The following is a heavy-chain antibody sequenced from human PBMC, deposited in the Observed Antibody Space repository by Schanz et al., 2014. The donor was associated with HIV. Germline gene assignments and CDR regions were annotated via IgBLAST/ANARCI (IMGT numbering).Heavy chain of an antibody. J-gene: IGHJ6*02. CDR3: ARRDTGTLYYYYHYGMDV. Sequence: VQLVESGGGVVQPGRSLRLSCAASGFTFSSYAMHWVRQAPGKGLEWVSSISTSGYICYADSVKGRFSISRDSAKNALYLQMNSLRGDDTAVYYCARRDTGTLYYYYHYGMDVWGQGTTVTVSS. V-gene: IGHV3-21*01. CDR2: ISTSGYI. D-gene: IGHD1-1*01. CDR1: GFTFSSYA.